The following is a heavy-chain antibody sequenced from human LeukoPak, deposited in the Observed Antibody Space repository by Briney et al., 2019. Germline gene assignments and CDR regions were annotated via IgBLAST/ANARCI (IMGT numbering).Heavy chain of an antibody. D-gene: IGHD6-19*01. CDR2: IIPIFGTA. Sequence: SVKVSCKASGGTFSSYAISWVRQAPGQGLEWMGRIIPIFGTANYAQKFQGRVTITTDESTSTAYMELSSLRSEDTAVYYCARDPRYSSGWYGEFDCWGQGTLVTVSS. CDR1: GGTFSSYA. CDR3: ARDPRYSSGWYGEFDC. V-gene: IGHV1-69*05. J-gene: IGHJ4*02.